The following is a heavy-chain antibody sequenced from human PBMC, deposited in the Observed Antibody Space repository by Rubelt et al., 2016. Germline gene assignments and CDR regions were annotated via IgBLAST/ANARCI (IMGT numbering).Heavy chain of an antibody. D-gene: IGHD3-3*01. CDR1: GFTFSSYW. CDR3: ARDSRYDFWSGSNSQTYGMDV. V-gene: IGHV3-7*03. J-gene: IGHJ6*02. Sequence: EVQLVESGGGLVQPGGSLRLSCAASGFTFSSYWMSWVRQAPGKGLEWVANIKQDGSEKYYVDSVKGRFTISRDNAKNSLYLQMNSLRAEDTAVYYCARDSRYDFWSGSNSQTYGMDVWGQGTTVTVSS. CDR2: IKQDGSEK.